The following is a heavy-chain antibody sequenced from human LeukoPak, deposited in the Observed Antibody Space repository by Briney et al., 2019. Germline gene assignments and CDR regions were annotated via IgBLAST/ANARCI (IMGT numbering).Heavy chain of an antibody. CDR3: ARDRVVAATLYYYGMDV. Sequence: PSQTLSLTCTVSGGSISSGGYYWRWIRQHPGKGLEWIGYIYYSGSTYYNPSLKSRVTISVDTSKNQFSLKLSSVTAADTAVYYCARDRVVAATLYYYGMDVWGKGTTVTVSS. D-gene: IGHD2-15*01. CDR1: GGSISSGGYY. V-gene: IGHV4-31*03. J-gene: IGHJ6*04. CDR2: IYYSGST.